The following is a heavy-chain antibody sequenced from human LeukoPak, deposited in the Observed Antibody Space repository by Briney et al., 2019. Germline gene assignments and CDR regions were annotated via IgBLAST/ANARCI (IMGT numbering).Heavy chain of an antibody. CDR3: ARARGYSYADEFHLDY. Sequence: GGSLRLSCATSGFTFTNYAMSWVRQAPGKGLEWVSAIRGSGDMTYYADSVKGRFTVARGNSKTTLYLQMNSLRAEDTAVYYCARARGYSYADEFHLDYWGQGTLVTVSS. J-gene: IGHJ4*02. V-gene: IGHV3-23*01. CDR1: GFTFTNYA. CDR2: IRGSGDMT. D-gene: IGHD5-18*01.